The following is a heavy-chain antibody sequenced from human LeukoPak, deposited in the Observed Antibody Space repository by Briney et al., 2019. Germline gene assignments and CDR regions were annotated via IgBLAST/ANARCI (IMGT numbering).Heavy chain of an antibody. Sequence: LPGGSLRLSCAASGFTVSSNGMSWVRQARGKGLEWVSAISGSGSTIYYADSVKGRFTISRDNAKNSLYLQMNSLRAEDTAVYYCAKLGITMIGGVWGKGTTVTISS. CDR2: ISGSGSTI. V-gene: IGHV3-23*01. CDR3: AKLGITMIGGV. J-gene: IGHJ6*04. D-gene: IGHD3-10*02. CDR1: GFTVSSNG.